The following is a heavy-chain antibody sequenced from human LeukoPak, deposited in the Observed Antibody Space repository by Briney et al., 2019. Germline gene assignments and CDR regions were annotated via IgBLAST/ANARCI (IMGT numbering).Heavy chain of an antibody. CDR2: ISSSGSTI. Sequence: GGSLRLSCAASGFTFSSYEMNWVRQAPGKGLEWVSYISSSGSTIYYADSVKGRFTISRDNAKNSLYLQMNSLRAEDAALYYCARDDGMQLYHAFDIWGQGTMVTVSS. CDR3: ARDDGMQLYHAFDI. D-gene: IGHD2-2*02. J-gene: IGHJ3*02. V-gene: IGHV3-48*03. CDR1: GFTFSSYE.